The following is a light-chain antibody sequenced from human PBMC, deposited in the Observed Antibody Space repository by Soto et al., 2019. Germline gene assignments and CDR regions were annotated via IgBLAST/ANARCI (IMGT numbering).Light chain of an antibody. V-gene: IGLV2-14*01. CDR2: EVS. CDR3: SSYTTSSTQV. CDR1: SSDVGYYNY. J-gene: IGLJ3*02. Sequence: QSALTQPASVSGSPGQSITISCTGTSSDVGYYNYVSWYQHHPGKVPKLMIYEVSNRPSGVSNRFSGSKSGNTASLTISGLQAEDAADYYCSSYTTSSTQVFGGGTQLTVL.